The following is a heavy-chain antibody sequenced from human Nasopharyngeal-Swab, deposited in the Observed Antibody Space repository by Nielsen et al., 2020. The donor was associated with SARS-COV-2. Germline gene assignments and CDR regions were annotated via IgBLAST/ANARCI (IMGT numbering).Heavy chain of an antibody. D-gene: IGHD6-19*01. Sequence: RQAPGKGLEWIGSIYYSGSTYYNPSLKSRVTISVDTSKNQFSLKLSSVTAADTAVYYCALETPGIAVAGTTTIDYWGQGTPVTVSS. CDR2: IYYSGST. CDR3: ALETPGIAVAGTTTIDY. J-gene: IGHJ4*02. V-gene: IGHV4-39*01.